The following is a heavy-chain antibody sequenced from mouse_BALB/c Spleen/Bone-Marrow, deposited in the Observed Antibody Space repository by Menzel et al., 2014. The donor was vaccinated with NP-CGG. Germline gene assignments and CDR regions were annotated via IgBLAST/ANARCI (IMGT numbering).Heavy chain of an antibody. Sequence: EVQVVESGPELVKPGASMKISCKASGYSFTGYTMNWVKQSRGKNLEWIGLINPYNGGIRYNQKFKGKATLTVDKSSSTAYMELLSLTSEDSAVYYCARSGYGRYAMDYWGQGTSVTVSS. V-gene: IGHV1-18*01. J-gene: IGHJ4*01. CDR1: GYSFTGYT. D-gene: IGHD2-2*01. CDR2: INPYNGGI. CDR3: ARSGYGRYAMDY.